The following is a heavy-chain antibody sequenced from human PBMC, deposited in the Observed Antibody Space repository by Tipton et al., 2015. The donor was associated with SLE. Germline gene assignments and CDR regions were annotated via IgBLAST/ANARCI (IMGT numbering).Heavy chain of an antibody. Sequence: LRLSCTVSGGSISSGSYYWGWIRQPAGKGLEWIGRIHTTGSTNYNSSLKSRVTISIDTSKNQFSLQLNSVTAADTAVYYCAGVSRDAFEIWGQGTMVTVSS. CDR2: IHTTGST. D-gene: IGHD5/OR15-5a*01. CDR3: AGVSRDAFEI. CDR1: GGSISSGSYY. J-gene: IGHJ3*02. V-gene: IGHV4-61*02.